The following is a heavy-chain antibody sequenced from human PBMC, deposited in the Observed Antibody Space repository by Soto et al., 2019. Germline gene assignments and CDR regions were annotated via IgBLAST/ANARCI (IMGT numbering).Heavy chain of an antibody. D-gene: IGHD3-9*01. CDR3: ARGRGWEYYDILTGYYEFDY. CDR1: GGSISSYY. V-gene: IGHV4-59*01. J-gene: IGHJ4*02. Sequence: SETLSLTCTVSGGSISSYYWSWIRQPPGKGLEWIGYIYYSGSTNYNPSLKSRVTISVDTSKNQFSLKLSSVTAADTAVYYCARGRGWEYYDILTGYYEFDYWGQGTLVTVSS. CDR2: IYYSGST.